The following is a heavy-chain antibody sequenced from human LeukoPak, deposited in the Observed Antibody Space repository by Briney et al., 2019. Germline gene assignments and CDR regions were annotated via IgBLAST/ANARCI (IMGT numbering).Heavy chain of an antibody. CDR2: IKQDGSEK. D-gene: IGHD6-19*01. Sequence: SGGSLRLSCAASGFTFSSYWMSWVRQAPGKGLEWVANIKQDGSEKYYVDSVKGRFTISRDNAKNSLYLQMNSLRAEDTAVYYCARPQGIAVAGRENYFDYWGQGTLVTVSS. V-gene: IGHV3-7*01. J-gene: IGHJ4*02. CDR3: ARPQGIAVAGRENYFDY. CDR1: GFTFSSYW.